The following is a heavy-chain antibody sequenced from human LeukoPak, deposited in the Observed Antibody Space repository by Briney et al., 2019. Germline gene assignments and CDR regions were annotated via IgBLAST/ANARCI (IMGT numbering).Heavy chain of an antibody. CDR3: AKDNGLGYCSSTSCYGYYFDY. J-gene: IGHJ4*02. V-gene: IGHV3-30*18. CDR1: GITFSSYG. D-gene: IGHD2-2*01. Sequence: GGSLRLSCVASGITFSSYGMYWVRQAPGKGLEWVAVISFDGSNKYYADSVKGRFTISRDNSKNTLYLQMNSLRAEDTAVYYCAKDNGLGYCSSTSCYGYYFDYWGQGTLVTVSS. CDR2: ISFDGSNK.